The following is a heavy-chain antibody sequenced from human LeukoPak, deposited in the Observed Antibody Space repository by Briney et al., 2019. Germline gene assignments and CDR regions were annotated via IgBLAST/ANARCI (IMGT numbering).Heavy chain of an antibody. V-gene: IGHV1-2*04. Sequence: ASVKVPCKASGGTFSSYAISWVRQAPGQGLEWMGWINPNSGGTNYAQKFQGWVTMTRDTSISTAYMELSRLRSDDTAVYYCARSLLWFGDEIDPEYYYYYYGTDVWGQGTTVTVSS. D-gene: IGHD3-10*01. CDR1: GGTFSSYA. CDR2: INPNSGGT. J-gene: IGHJ6*02. CDR3: ARSLLWFGDEIDPEYYYYYYGTDV.